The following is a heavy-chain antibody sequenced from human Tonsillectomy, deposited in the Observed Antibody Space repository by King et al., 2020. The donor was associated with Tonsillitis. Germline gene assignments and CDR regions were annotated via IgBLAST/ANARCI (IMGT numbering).Heavy chain of an antibody. CDR2: INPNSGGT. CDR3: ARDFIMANAFDI. Sequence: QLVQSGAEVKKPGASVKVSCKASGYTFTDYYMHWVRQAPGQGLEWMGWINPNSGGTKYAQKFQGRVTMTRDTSISTAYMELSRLRSDDTAVYYCARDFIMANAFDICGQGTMITVSS. V-gene: IGHV1-2*02. J-gene: IGHJ3*02. CDR1: GYTFTDYY. D-gene: IGHD3-10*01.